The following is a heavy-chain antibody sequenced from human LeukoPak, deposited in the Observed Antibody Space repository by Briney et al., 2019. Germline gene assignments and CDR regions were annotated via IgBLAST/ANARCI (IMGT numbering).Heavy chain of an antibody. V-gene: IGHV4-38-2*02. CDR1: GYSISSGYY. J-gene: IGHJ4*02. CDR3: ARARGSWNFAD. CDR2: IYHSGNT. D-gene: IGHD6-13*01. Sequence: SETLSLTCTVSGYSISSGYYWGWIRQPPGKGLEWIGNIYHSGNTYYNPSLKSRVTISVDTSKNQFSLKLSSVTAADTAVYYCARARGSWNFADWGQGTLVTVSS.